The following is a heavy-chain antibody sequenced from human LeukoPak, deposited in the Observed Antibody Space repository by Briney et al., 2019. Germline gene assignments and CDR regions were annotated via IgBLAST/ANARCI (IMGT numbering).Heavy chain of an antibody. CDR3: ATGVSGPIDS. D-gene: IGHD5-12*01. J-gene: IGHJ4*02. Sequence: PGGSLRLSCAASGFTFSRHTMNWVRQAPGKGLEWISYISSSSSTIYYADSVKGRFTISRDNANNSVNLQMNSRRAEDTAVYYCATGVSGPIDSWGQGTLVTVSS. CDR1: GFTFSRHT. V-gene: IGHV3-48*01. CDR2: ISSSSSTI.